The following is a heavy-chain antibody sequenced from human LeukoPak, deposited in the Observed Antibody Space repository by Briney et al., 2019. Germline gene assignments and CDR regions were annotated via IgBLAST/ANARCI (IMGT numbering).Heavy chain of an antibody. CDR2: ISASGGTT. CDR3: AKDRSGTNSDFDY. D-gene: IGHD1-14*01. V-gene: IGHV3-23*01. CDR1: GFSFSSYA. Sequence: PGGSLRLSCAASGFSFSSYAMTWVRQAPRKGLEWVSAISASGGTTYYVDSVKGRFTISRDNAKNTLYLQMNSLRAEDTAVYYCAKDRSGTNSDFDYWGQGTLVTVSS. J-gene: IGHJ4*02.